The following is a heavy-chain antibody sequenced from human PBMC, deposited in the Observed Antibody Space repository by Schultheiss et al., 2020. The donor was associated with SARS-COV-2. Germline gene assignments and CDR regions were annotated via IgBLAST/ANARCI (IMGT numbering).Heavy chain of an antibody. Sequence: GESLKISCAASGFTVSSNYMSWVRQAPGKGLEWVSAIGTAGDTYYPGSVKGRFTISRENAKNSLYLQMNSLRAGDTAVYYCARDLWSGYTGNWFDPWGQGTLVTVSS. CDR3: ARDLWSGYTGNWFDP. D-gene: IGHD3-3*01. V-gene: IGHV3-13*01. CDR1: GFTVSSNY. CDR2: IGTAGDT. J-gene: IGHJ5*02.